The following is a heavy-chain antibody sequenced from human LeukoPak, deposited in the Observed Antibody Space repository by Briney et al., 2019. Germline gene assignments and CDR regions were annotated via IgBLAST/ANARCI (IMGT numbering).Heavy chain of an antibody. CDR2: IWFDGSNK. J-gene: IGHJ4*02. V-gene: IGHV3-33*01. CDR3: ARDGDYYDSSGYYND. Sequence: AGGSLRLSCAASGFTFSSYGMHWVRQAPGKGLEWVAVIWFDGSNKYYADSVKGRFTISRDNSKNTLYPQMNSLRAEDTALYYCARDGDYYDSSGYYNDWGQGTLVTVSS. CDR1: GFTFSSYG. D-gene: IGHD3-22*01.